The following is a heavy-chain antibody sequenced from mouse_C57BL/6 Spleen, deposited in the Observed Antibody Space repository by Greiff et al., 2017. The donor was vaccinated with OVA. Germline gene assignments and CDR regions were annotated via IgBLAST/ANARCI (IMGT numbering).Heavy chain of an antibody. CDR2: IDPSDSET. CDR3: ARRAAQASFFDY. D-gene: IGHD3-2*02. V-gene: IGHV1-52*01. J-gene: IGHJ2*01. CDR1: GYTFTSYW. Sequence: QVQLQQPGAELVRPGSSVTLSCKASGYTFTSYWMHWVKQRPIQGLEWIGNIDPSDSETHYNQKFKDKATLTVDKSSSTAYMQLSSLTSDVSAVYYCARRAAQASFFDYWGQGTTLTVSS.